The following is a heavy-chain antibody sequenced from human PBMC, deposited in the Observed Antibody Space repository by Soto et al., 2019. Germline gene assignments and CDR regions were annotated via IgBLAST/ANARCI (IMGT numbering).Heavy chain of an antibody. Sequence: GASVKVSCKASGYTFTSYGLSWVRQAPGQVLEWMGWISAYNRNTNYAQKLQGRVTMTTDTSTSTAYMELRSLRSDDTAVFYCARVIASAADFDYWGQGTLVTVSS. J-gene: IGHJ4*02. D-gene: IGHD6-13*01. CDR1: GYTFTSYG. CDR2: ISAYNRNT. V-gene: IGHV1-18*01. CDR3: ARVIASAADFDY.